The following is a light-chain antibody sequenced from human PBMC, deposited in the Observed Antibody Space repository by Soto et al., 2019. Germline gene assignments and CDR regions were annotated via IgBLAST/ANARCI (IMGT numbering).Light chain of an antibody. J-gene: IGKJ2*01. Sequence: DLVMTQSPLSLPVTPGEPASISCRSSQSLLHSNGYNYLDWYLQKPGQSPQILISLGSIRASGVPDRFSGSGSGTDFTLKISRVEAEDVGVYYCMQVLQTPYTFGQGTKLEIK. CDR1: QSLLHSNGYNY. V-gene: IGKV2-28*01. CDR3: MQVLQTPYT. CDR2: LGS.